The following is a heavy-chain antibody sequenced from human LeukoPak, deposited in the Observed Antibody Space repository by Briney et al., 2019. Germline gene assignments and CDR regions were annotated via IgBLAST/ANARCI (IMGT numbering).Heavy chain of an antibody. J-gene: IGHJ4*02. V-gene: IGHV1-2*02. Sequence: ASVKVSCKASGYTFAGYYMHWVRQAPGQGLEWMGWINPYSGVTNYTQKFQGRVTLTGDTSISTAYMELSRLTSDDTAVYYCARDDSSTYLLDYWGQGTLVTVSS. CDR2: INPYSGVT. D-gene: IGHD2-2*01. CDR3: ARDDSSTYLLDY. CDR1: GYTFAGYY.